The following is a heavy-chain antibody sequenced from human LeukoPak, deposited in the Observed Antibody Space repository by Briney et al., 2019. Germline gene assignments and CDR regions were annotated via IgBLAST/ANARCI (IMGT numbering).Heavy chain of an antibody. CDR2: IWYDGSNK. CDR3: AKAQGRGYSSDVTVFDY. Sequence: GGSLRLSCAASGFTFSSFGMHWVRQAPGKGLEWVAVIWYDGSNKYYADSVKGRFTISRDNSKNTLYLQMNSLRAEDTAVYYCAKAQGRGYSSDVTVFDYWGQGTLVTVSS. CDR1: GFTFSSFG. J-gene: IGHJ4*02. V-gene: IGHV3-33*06. D-gene: IGHD5-18*01.